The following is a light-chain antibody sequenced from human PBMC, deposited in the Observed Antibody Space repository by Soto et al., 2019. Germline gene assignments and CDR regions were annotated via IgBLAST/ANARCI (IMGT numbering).Light chain of an antibody. V-gene: IGKV3-20*01. J-gene: IGKJ5*01. CDR2: GAS. CDR1: QTVSTNY. CDR3: QQYYGSPGIT. Sequence: FVWPESPGTLSLSPGERATLSCWAIQTVSTNYLAWYQQKPGQAPRLLIYGASSRATGIPDRFSGSGSGTDFTLTISRLEPEDFAVYYCQQYYGSPGITFGQGTRLEIK.